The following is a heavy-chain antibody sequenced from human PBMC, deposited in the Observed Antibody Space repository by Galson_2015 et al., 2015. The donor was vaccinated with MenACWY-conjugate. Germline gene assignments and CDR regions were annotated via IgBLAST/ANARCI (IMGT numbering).Heavy chain of an antibody. J-gene: IGHJ3*02. Sequence: SLRLSCAASGFTFDNYAMNWVRQAPGKGLEWVSSISSSGGRTFYADSVKGRFTISRDNSKNTLYLQMNSLTAADTALYFCARRRPRDIGGGFDIWGQGTLVTVSS. V-gene: IGHV3-23*01. D-gene: IGHD2-15*01. CDR1: GFTFDNYA. CDR3: ARRRPRDIGGGFDI. CDR2: ISSSGGRT.